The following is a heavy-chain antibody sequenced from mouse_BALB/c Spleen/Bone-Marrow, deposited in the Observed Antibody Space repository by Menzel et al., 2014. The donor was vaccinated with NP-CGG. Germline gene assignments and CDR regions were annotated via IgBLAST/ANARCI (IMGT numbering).Heavy chain of an antibody. Sequence: EVKVEESGGGLVQPGGSLRLSCATSGFTFTDYYMSWVRQPPGKALEWLGFIRNKANGYTTEYSASVKGRFTISRDHSQSILYLQMNTLRAEDSATYYCARDDYYAMDYWGQGTSVTVSS. CDR1: GFTFTDYY. CDR3: ARDDYYAMDY. J-gene: IGHJ4*01. CDR2: IRNKANGYTT. V-gene: IGHV7-3*02.